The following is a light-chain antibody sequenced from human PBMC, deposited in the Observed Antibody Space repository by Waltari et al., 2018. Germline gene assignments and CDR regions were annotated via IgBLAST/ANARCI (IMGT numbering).Light chain of an antibody. CDR2: DTS. Sequence: QAVVTQEPALTVSPGGTVTLTCGSSTGAVPSGHYPHWFQQKPGQAPRTLIYDTSNKHSWKPARFSGSLLGGKAALTLSGAQPEDEAEYYCLLSYSGARVVFGGGTKLTVL. CDR3: LLSYSGARVV. J-gene: IGLJ2*01. CDR1: TGAVPSGHY. V-gene: IGLV7-46*01.